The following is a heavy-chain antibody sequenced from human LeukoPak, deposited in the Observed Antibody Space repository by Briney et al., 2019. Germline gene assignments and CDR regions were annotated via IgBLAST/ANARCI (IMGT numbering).Heavy chain of an antibody. J-gene: IGHJ4*02. CDR1: GGSISSYY. CDR3: ARARDDYGDSWGFDY. CDR2: IYYSGST. D-gene: IGHD4-17*01. V-gene: IGHV4-59*01. Sequence: SETLSLTCTVSGGSISSYYWSWVRQPPGKGLEWIGYIYYSGSTNYNPSLKSRVTISVDTSKNQFSLKLSSVTAADTAVYYCARARDDYGDSWGFDYWGQGTLVTVSS.